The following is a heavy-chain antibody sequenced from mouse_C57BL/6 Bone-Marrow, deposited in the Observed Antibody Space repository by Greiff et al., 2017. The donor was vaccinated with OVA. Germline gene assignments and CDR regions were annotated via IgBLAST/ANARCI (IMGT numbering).Heavy chain of an antibody. CDR1: GYTFTNYW. CDR2: IYPGGGYT. V-gene: IGHV1-63*01. J-gene: IGHJ4*01. D-gene: IGHD1-1*01. Sequence: QVQLQQSGAELVRPGTSVKMSCKASGYTFTNYWIGWAKQRPGHGLEWIGDIYPGGGYTNYNEKFKGKATLTADKSSSTAYMQFSSLTSEDSAIYYCARGDYGSSYAMYYWGQGTSVTVSS. CDR3: ARGDYGSSYAMYY.